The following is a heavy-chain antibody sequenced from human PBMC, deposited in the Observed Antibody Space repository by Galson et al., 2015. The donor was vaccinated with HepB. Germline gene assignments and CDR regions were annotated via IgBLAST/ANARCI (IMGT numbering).Heavy chain of an antibody. J-gene: IGHJ5*02. CDR2: ISAYNGNT. D-gene: IGHD6-19*01. CDR1: GYTFTSYG. Sequence: SVKVSCKASGYTFTSYGISWVRQAPGQGLEWMGWISAYNGNTNYAQKLQGRVTMTTDTSTSTAYMELRSLRSDDTAVYYCAILTGYSSGWYAYNWFDPWGQGTLVTVSS. V-gene: IGHV1-18*01. CDR3: AILTGYSSGWYAYNWFDP.